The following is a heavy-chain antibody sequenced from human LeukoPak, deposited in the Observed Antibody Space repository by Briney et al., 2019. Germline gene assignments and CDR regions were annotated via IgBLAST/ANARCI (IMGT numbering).Heavy chain of an antibody. CDR1: GFTFSDYY. CDR3: ATPGRSGYYLS. J-gene: IGHJ4*02. Sequence: GGSLRLSCAASGFTFSDYYMSWIRQAPGKGLEWVSYISSSGSTIYYADSVKGRFTISRDNAKNSPYLQMNSLRAEDTAVYYCATPGRSGYYLSWGQGTLVTVSS. CDR2: ISSSGSTI. D-gene: IGHD3-22*01. V-gene: IGHV3-11*01.